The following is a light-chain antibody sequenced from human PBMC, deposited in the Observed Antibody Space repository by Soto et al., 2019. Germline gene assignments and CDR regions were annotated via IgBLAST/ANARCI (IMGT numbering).Light chain of an antibody. V-gene: IGLV2-23*02. CDR3: CSYGGSRAV. CDR1: SSDVGSHNL. CDR2: EVS. Sequence: QSALTQPASVSGSPGQSITIFCTGTSSDVGSHNLVSWYQQHPGQAPKLMIYEVSKRPLGGSSRFSASKSGNTASLTISGLQAEDEADYYCCSYGGSRAVFGGGNQVTVL. J-gene: IGLJ7*01.